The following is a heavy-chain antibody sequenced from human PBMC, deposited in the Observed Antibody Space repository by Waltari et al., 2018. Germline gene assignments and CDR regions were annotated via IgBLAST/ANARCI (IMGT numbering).Heavy chain of an antibody. V-gene: IGHV3-23*01. CDR1: GFTFSSYA. Sequence: EVQLLESGGGLVQPGGSLRLSCAASGFTFSSYAMSWVRQAPGKGLEWVSAISGSGGITYYAASVKGRFTISRDNSKNTLYLQMNSLRAEDTAVYYCAKDFPYIVVVPAGMGLDYWGQGTLVTVSS. D-gene: IGHD2-2*01. CDR2: ISGSGGIT. J-gene: IGHJ4*02. CDR3: AKDFPYIVVVPAGMGLDY.